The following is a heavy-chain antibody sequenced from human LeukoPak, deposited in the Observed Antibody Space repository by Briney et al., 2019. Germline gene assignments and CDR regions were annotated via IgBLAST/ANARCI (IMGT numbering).Heavy chain of an antibody. D-gene: IGHD6-13*01. J-gene: IGHJ5*02. CDR1: GFTFSDYY. Sequence: PGGSLRLSCAASGFTFSDYYMSWIRQAPGKGLEWVSYISSSGSSTYYADSVKGRSTISRDNAKNSLYLQMNSLRGEDTAVYYCAREPSGYSSSWNWFDPWGQGTLVTVSS. CDR3: AREPSGYSSSWNWFDP. V-gene: IGHV3-11*04. CDR2: ISSSGSST.